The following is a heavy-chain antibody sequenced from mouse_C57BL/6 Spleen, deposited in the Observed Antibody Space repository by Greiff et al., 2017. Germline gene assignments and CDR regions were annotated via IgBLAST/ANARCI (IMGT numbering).Heavy chain of an antibody. CDR1: GYTFTSYW. CDR2: IDPNSSGT. J-gene: IGHJ3*01. CDR3: AREGAWFAY. Sequence: QVQLQQPGAELVKPGASVTLSCKASGYTFTSYWMHWVKQRPGRGREWMGRIDPNSSGTNDNEKFKRKATLTVDKPSSTADMQLSSLTSEDSAVYDCAREGAWFAYWGQGTLVTVSA. V-gene: IGHV1-72*01.